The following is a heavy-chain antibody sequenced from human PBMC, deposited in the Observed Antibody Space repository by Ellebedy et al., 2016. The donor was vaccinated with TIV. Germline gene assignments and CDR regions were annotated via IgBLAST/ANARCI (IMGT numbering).Heavy chain of an antibody. CDR2: MNPNSGNT. CDR1: GYTFTSYA. D-gene: IGHD1-26*01. V-gene: IGHV1-8*02. J-gene: IGHJ5*02. Sequence: ASVKVSCXASGYTFTSYAMHWVRQAPGQRLEWMGWMNPNSGNTGYAQKFQGRVTMTRNTSISTAYMELSSLRSEDTAVYYCARSTPLQNPWELLGVWFNPWGQGTLVTVSS. CDR3: ARSTPLQNPWELLGVWFNP.